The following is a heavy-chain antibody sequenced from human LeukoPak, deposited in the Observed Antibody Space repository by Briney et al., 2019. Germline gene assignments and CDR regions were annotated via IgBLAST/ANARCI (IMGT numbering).Heavy chain of an antibody. J-gene: IGHJ5*02. Sequence: ASVKVSCKASGYTFTSYGISWVRQAPGQGLEWMGWISAYNGNTNYAQKLQGRVTMTTDTSTSTAYMELSSLRSEDAAVYYCAREDDDRGWFDPWGQGTLVTVSS. CDR2: ISAYNGNT. CDR3: AREDDDRGWFDP. D-gene: IGHD1-1*01. V-gene: IGHV1-18*01. CDR1: GYTFTSYG.